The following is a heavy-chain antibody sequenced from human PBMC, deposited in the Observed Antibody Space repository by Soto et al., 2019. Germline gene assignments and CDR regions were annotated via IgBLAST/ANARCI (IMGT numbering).Heavy chain of an antibody. V-gene: IGHV1-69*13. CDR2: IIPIFGTA. CDR1: GGTFSSYA. J-gene: IGHJ5*02. Sequence: ASVKVSCKASGGTFSSYAISWVRQAPGQGLEWMGGIIPIFGTANYTQKFQGRVTITADESTSTAYMELSSLRSEDTAVYYCASDRGIAVAGTLDPWGQGTLVTVSS. CDR3: ASDRGIAVAGTLDP. D-gene: IGHD6-19*01.